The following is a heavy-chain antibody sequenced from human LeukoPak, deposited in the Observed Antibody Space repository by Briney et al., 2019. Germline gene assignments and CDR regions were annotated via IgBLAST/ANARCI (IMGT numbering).Heavy chain of an antibody. D-gene: IGHD3-3*01. CDR1: GGSISSGSYY. Sequence: PSETLSLTCTVSGGSISSGSYYWSWIRQPAGKGLEWIGRIHTSGSTNYNPSLKSRVTISVDTSKNQFSLKLSSVTAADTAVYYCARAPCYDFWSGYPFDYWGQGTLVTVSS. V-gene: IGHV4-61*02. CDR3: ARAPCYDFWSGYPFDY. J-gene: IGHJ4*02. CDR2: IHTSGST.